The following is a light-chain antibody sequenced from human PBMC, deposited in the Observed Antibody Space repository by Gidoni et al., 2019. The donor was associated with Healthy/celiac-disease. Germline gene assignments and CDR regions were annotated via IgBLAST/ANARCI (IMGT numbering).Light chain of an antibody. V-gene: IGKV4-1*01. Sequence: DIVLTQSPDSLAVSLGERATINCKASQSVLYSSNNKNYLAWYQQKPGQPPKLLIYWASTRDSGVPDRFSGSGSGTDFTLTISSLHAEDVAVYYCQQYYSTLYTFGQGTKLEIK. CDR2: WAS. J-gene: IGKJ2*01. CDR3: QQYYSTLYT. CDR1: QSVLYSSNNKNY.